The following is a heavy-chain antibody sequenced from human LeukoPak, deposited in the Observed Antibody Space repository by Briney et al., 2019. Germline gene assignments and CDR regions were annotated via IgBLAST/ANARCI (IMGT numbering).Heavy chain of an antibody. CDR2: IYYSGST. CDR1: GGSISSSSYY. CDR3: ARGNVQWLAFDY. D-gene: IGHD6-19*01. Sequence: SETLSLTCTVSGGSISSSSYYWGWIRQPPGKGLEWIGSIYYSGSTYYNPSLKSRVTISVDTSKNQFSLKLSSVTAADTAVYYCARGNVQWLAFDYWGQGTLVTVSS. J-gene: IGHJ4*02. V-gene: IGHV4-39*07.